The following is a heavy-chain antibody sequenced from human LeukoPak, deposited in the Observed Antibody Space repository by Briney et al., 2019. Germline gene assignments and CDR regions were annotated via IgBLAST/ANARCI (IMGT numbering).Heavy chain of an antibody. D-gene: IGHD3-10*02. CDR2: IKQDGSEK. CDR1: GFTLRTYC. J-gene: IGHJ4*02. CDR3: ARDPEAGSCSGSSYY. V-gene: IGHV3-7*01. Sequence: GGSLRLSCAASGFTLRTYCMCWVPQAPGKGLEWVANIKQDGSEKYYVDSVKGRFTISRDNAKNSLYLQMHSLRAEDTAVYYCARDPEAGSCSGSSYYWGQGTLVTVSS.